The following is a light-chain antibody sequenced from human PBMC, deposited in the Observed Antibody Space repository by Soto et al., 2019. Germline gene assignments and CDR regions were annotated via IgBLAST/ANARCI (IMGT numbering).Light chain of an antibody. V-gene: IGLV2-14*01. CDR3: FSYTSSGTYV. J-gene: IGLJ1*01. Sequence: QSVLTQPASVSGSPGQSITISCTGTSSDVGNYKYVSWYQQHPGKAPKLMIYEVSNRPSGVPNRFSGSKSGNTASLTISGLQAEDETDYYCFSYTSSGTYVFGTGTKATVL. CDR1: SSDVGNYKY. CDR2: EVS.